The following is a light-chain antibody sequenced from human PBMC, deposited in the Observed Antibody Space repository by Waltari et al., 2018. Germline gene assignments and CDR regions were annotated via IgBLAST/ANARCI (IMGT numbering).Light chain of an antibody. CDR3: QQYDNLPPLT. CDR1: QDISNY. Sequence: DIQMTQSPSSLSASGGDRVTITCQASQDISNYLNWYQQKPGKAPKLLIYDASNLETGVPSRFSGSGSGTDFTFTISSLQPEDIATYYCQQYDNLPPLTFGGGNKVEIK. CDR2: DAS. J-gene: IGKJ4*01. V-gene: IGKV1-33*01.